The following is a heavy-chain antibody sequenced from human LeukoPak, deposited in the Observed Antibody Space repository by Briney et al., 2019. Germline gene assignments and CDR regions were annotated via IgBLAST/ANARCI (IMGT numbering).Heavy chain of an antibody. V-gene: IGHV1-24*01. CDR3: TTRPIRFGEVSV. CDR1: GYTLTELS. Sequence: GASVKVSCKVSGYTLTELSMHWVRQAPGKGLEWMGGFDPEDGERIYAQKFQGRVTMTEETAADTADMELRSLKSEDTAVYYCTTRPIRFGEVSVWGQGTLVTVSS. CDR2: FDPEDGER. D-gene: IGHD3-10*01. J-gene: IGHJ4*02.